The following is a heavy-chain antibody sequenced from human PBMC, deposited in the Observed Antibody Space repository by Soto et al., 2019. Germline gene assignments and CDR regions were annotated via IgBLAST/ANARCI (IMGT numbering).Heavy chain of an antibody. Sequence: QIPLKESGPTLVKPTQNLTLTCTFSGLSLSTRGVGLGWVRQPPGKALEWLALLYWDGDKRDSPSNKSRLTITKDTSKKQVGLTMTNMYPGATATYDCSHLTTATTFPFAYVSQVSLVTVSS. CDR1: GLSLSTRGVG. D-gene: IGHD4-17*01. CDR2: LYWDGDK. V-gene: IGHV2-5*02. J-gene: IGHJ4*02. CDR3: SHLTTATTFPFAY.